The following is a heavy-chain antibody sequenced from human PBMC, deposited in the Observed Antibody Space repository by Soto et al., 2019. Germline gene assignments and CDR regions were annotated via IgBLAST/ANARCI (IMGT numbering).Heavy chain of an antibody. CDR2: ISGSGGST. Sequence: EVQLVESGGGLVQPGGSLRLSCAASGFTFSSYAMSWIRQAPGKGLEWVSAISGSGGSTYYADSVKGRFTISRDNSKNTLYLQMNSLRAEDTAVYYCAKDSRPIVATSTRYYYYGMDVWGQGTTVTVSS. V-gene: IGHV3-23*04. D-gene: IGHD5-12*01. J-gene: IGHJ6*02. CDR3: AKDSRPIVATSTRYYYYGMDV. CDR1: GFTFSSYA.